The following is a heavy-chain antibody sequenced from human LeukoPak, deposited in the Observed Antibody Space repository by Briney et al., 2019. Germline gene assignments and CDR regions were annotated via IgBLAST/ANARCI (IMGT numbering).Heavy chain of an antibody. CDR2: ISAYNGNT. Sequence: GAPVKDSCKASGYTFTSYGISWVRQAPGQGLEWMGWISAYNGNTNYAQKLQGRVTMTTDTSTSTAYMELRSLRSDDTAVYYCATGDYGDYYDYWGQGTLVTVSS. J-gene: IGHJ4*02. D-gene: IGHD4-17*01. V-gene: IGHV1-18*01. CDR3: ATGDYGDYYDY. CDR1: GYTFTSYG.